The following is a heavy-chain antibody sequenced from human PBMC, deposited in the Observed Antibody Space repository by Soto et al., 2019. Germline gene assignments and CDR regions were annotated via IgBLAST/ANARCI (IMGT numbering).Heavy chain of an antibody. D-gene: IGHD6-25*01. Sequence: GGSLRLSCAASGFSFGDYVMSWFRQAPGKGLEWVGFIRNKFYGGTPEYAASVKGRFTISRDDSNSVAYLQMNSLISDDTGLYYCTRSQAATGWADAFDIWGQGTTVTVSS. V-gene: IGHV3-49*03. J-gene: IGHJ3*02. CDR2: IRNKFYGGTP. CDR1: GFSFGDYV. CDR3: TRSQAATGWADAFDI.